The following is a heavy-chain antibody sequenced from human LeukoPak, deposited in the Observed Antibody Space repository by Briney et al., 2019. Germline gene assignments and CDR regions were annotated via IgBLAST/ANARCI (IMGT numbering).Heavy chain of an antibody. Sequence: GESLKISCKGSGYSFTSYWISWVRQMPGKGLEWMGRIDPSDSYTNYSPSFEGHVTISADKSISTAYLQWSSLKASDTAMYYCARHDSGGDISPYWGQGTLVTVSS. V-gene: IGHV5-10-1*01. J-gene: IGHJ4*02. D-gene: IGHD3-9*01. CDR3: ARHDSGGDISPY. CDR2: IDPSDSYT. CDR1: GYSFTSYW.